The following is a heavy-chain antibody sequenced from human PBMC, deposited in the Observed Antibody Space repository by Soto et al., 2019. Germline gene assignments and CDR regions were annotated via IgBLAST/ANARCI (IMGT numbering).Heavy chain of an antibody. D-gene: IGHD2-21*01. J-gene: IGHJ4*02. CDR1: GFSLTTSQVG. Sequence: SGPTLVNPTQTLTLTCTFSGFSLTTSQVGVGWIRQPPGKALGWLAHVYWNDDKYYSLSLKSRLTITKDTSKSQVVLTVTNMDPVDTATYCWAHLIPRVYYFDYWGQGALVTVSS. CDR3: AHLIPRVYYFDY. CDR2: VYWNDDK. V-gene: IGHV2-5*01.